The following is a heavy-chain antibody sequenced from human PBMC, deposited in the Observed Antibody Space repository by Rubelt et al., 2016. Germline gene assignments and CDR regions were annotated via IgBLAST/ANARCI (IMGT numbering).Heavy chain of an antibody. J-gene: IGHJ4*02. CDR3: AGSGYSSGWYDY. D-gene: IGHD6-19*01. V-gene: IGHV4-59*04. CDR1: GDSISSHH. Sequence: QVHLQESGPGLVKPSETLSLTCTVSGDSISSHHWSWLRQPPGKGLEWIGYIYHSGSTYYNPSLKSRVTIPVDRSKNQFSLKLSSVTAADTAVYFCAGSGYSSGWYDYWGQGTLVTVSS. CDR2: IYHSGST.